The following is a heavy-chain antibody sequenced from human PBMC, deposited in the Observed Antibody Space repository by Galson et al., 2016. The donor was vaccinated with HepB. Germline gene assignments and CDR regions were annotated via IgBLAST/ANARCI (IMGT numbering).Heavy chain of an antibody. V-gene: IGHV4-39*01. D-gene: IGHD6-13*01. Sequence: ETLSLTCTVSGGSISSSSYYWGWIRQPPGKGLEWIANIYYSRTTYYNPSLKSRVTISVDTSKNQFSLNLSSVTAADTAFYYCTIHSLRAAGSFSWGQGTLVTVSS. CDR2: IYYSRTT. J-gene: IGHJ5*02. CDR1: GGSISSSSYY. CDR3: TIHSLRAAGSFS.